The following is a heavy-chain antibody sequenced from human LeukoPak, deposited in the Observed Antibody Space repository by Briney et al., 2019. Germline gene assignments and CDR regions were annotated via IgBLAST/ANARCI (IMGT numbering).Heavy chain of an antibody. Sequence: GGSLRLSCAASGFTFSGSAMHWVRQASGKGLEWVGRIRSKANSYATAYAASVKGRFTISRDDSKNTAYLQMNSLKTEDTAVYYCTRRESWKNAPTDWGQGTLVTVSS. CDR1: GFTFSGSA. D-gene: IGHD1/OR15-1a*01. J-gene: IGHJ4*02. CDR3: TRRESWKNAPTD. V-gene: IGHV3-73*01. CDR2: IRSKANSYAT.